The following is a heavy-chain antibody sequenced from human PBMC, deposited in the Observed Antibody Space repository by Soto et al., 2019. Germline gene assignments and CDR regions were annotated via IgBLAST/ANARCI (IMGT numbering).Heavy chain of an antibody. Sequence: GESLKISCKGSGYSFTSYWISWVRQMPGKGLEWMGRIDPSDSYTNYSPSFQGHVTISADKSISTAYLQWSSLKASDTAMYYCARVDGSGSTTYYYYGLDVWGQGTTVTASS. J-gene: IGHJ6*02. CDR3: ARVDGSGSTTYYYYGLDV. CDR2: IDPSDSYT. V-gene: IGHV5-10-1*01. CDR1: GYSFTSYW. D-gene: IGHD3-10*01.